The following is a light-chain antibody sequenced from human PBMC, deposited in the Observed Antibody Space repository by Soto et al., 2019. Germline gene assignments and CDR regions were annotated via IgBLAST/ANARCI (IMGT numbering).Light chain of an antibody. CDR1: TSDVGAYNY. CDR2: EVS. Sequence: QSVLTQPASVSGSPGQSITISCTGSTSDVGAYNYVSWYKHHPGQAPQLMIYEVSNRPSGVSNRFSGSKSGNTASLTISGLQADDEGDYYCSSKTSSSSPFVLGTGTKVTVL. V-gene: IGLV2-14*01. J-gene: IGLJ1*01. CDR3: SSKTSSSSPFV.